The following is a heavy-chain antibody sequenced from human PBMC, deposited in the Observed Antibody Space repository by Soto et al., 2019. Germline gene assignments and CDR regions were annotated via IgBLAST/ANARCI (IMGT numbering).Heavy chain of an antibody. CDR3: ARVWRYCISTSCPGDY. Sequence: EVQLVESGGGLVKPGGSLRLSCAASGFTFSSYSMNWVRQAPGKGLEWVSSISSSSSYIYYADSVKGRFTISRDNAKNSLYLQMNSLRAEDTAVYYRARVWRYCISTSCPGDYWGQGTLVTVSS. V-gene: IGHV3-21*01. J-gene: IGHJ4*02. D-gene: IGHD2-2*01. CDR2: ISSSSSYI. CDR1: GFTFSSYS.